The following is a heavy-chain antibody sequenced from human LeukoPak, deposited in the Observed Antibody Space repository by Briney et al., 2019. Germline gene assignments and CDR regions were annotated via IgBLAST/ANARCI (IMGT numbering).Heavy chain of an antibody. J-gene: IGHJ3*02. V-gene: IGHV4-39*01. CDR3: ARAQTYYYDR. D-gene: IGHD3-10*01. CDR1: GDYISNSRFS. Sequence: PSETLSLTCTVSGDYISNSRFSWGWIRQPPGKGLEWIGNIYYTGTTYSNPSLKSRVTISVDTSKNQFSLKLSSVTAADTAVYYCARAQTYYYDRWGQGTMVTVSS. CDR2: IYYTGTT.